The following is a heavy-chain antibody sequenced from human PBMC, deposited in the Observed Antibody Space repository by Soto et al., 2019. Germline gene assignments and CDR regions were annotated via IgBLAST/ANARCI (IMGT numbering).Heavy chain of an antibody. J-gene: IGHJ3*02. CDR3: ARDSIRVYSGSHDAFDI. Sequence: ASVKVSCKASGYTFTGYYMHWVRHAPGQGLEWMGWNNPNSGGTNYAQKFQGWVTMTRDTSISTAYMELSRLRSDDTAVYYCARDSIRVYSGSHDAFDIWGQGTMVTVSS. D-gene: IGHD1-26*01. CDR2: NNPNSGGT. CDR1: GYTFTGYY. V-gene: IGHV1-2*04.